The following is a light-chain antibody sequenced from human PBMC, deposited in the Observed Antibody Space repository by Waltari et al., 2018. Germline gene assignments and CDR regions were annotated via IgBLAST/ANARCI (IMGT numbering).Light chain of an antibody. V-gene: IGLV1-44*01. CDR3: SAWDDSLNGVV. CDR1: RSNIGSRT. CDR2: TND. Sequence: QSVLTQPPSASGTPGQRVTISCSGSRSNIGSRTVNWYQQFPGTAPNPLIYTNDQRPSGVPDRISASKSGTSASRAISGLQSEDEADYYCSAWDDSLNGVVFGGGTKLTVL. J-gene: IGLJ2*01.